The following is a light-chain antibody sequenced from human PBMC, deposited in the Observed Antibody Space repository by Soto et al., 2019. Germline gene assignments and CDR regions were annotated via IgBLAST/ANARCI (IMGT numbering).Light chain of an antibody. V-gene: IGLV2-8*01. CDR2: EVS. CDR3: SSYAGSNNLV. J-gene: IGLJ2*01. CDR1: SSDVGGYNY. Sequence: QSALTQPPSASGSPGQSVTISCTGTSSDVGGYNYVSWYQQYPGKAPKVMIYEVSKRPSGVPDRFSGSKSGNTDSLTVSGLQAEDEADYYCSSYAGSNNLVFGGGTKLTVL.